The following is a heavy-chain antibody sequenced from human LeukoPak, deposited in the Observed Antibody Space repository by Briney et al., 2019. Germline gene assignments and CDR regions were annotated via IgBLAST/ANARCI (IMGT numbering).Heavy chain of an antibody. CDR3: AKRGVVIRVILVGFHKEAYYFDS. D-gene: IGHD3-22*01. CDR2: IGARGDVT. CDR1: GFAFSGYA. V-gene: IGHV3-23*01. J-gene: IGHJ4*02. Sequence: GGSLRLSCTVSGFAFSGYAMSWVRQAPGKGPEWVSSIGARGDVTYSADSVKGRFTISRDNSERTLFLQMNSLRAEDTAVYFCAKRGVVIRVILVGFHKEAYYFDSWGQGALVTVSS.